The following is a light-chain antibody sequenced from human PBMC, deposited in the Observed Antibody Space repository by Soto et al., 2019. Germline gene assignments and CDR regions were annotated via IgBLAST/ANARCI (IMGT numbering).Light chain of an antibody. J-gene: IGLJ3*02. CDR3: SSYTSSSTWV. CDR1: SSDVGAYNY. Sequence: QSALTQPASVSGSPGQSITISCTGTSSDVGAYNYVSWYQQHPGKAPKLMIYEVSNRPSGVSDRFSGSRSGNTASLTISGLQAEDESDHYCSSYTSSSTWVFGGGTKLTVL. V-gene: IGLV2-14*01. CDR2: EVS.